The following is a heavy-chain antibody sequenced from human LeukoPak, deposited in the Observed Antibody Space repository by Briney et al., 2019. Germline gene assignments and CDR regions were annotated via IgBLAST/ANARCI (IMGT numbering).Heavy chain of an antibody. D-gene: IGHD3-10*01. Sequence: PGGSLRLSCAASGFTFTICAMNWVRQAPGKGLEWVSGISGSGGSTYYADSVKGRFTISRDSTKNTVYLQMNRLRAEDTAVYYCAKADASYKTLIDYWGQGTLVTVSS. J-gene: IGHJ4*02. CDR3: AKADASYKTLIDY. V-gene: IGHV3-23*01. CDR1: GFTFTICA. CDR2: ISGSGGST.